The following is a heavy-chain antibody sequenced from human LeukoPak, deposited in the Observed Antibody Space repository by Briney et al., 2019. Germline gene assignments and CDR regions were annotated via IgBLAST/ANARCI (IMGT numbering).Heavy chain of an antibody. CDR2: ISSTGATI. CDR1: GFTFSSNG. D-gene: IGHD3-16*01. Sequence: PGGSLRLSCAASGFTFSSNGMNWVRQAPGKGLDFIAYISSTGATIYYADSLKGRFTISRDNARNSLYLQMNSLRDEDTAVYYCARGGELFDYWGQGTLVTVSS. V-gene: IGHV3-48*02. CDR3: ARGGELFDY. J-gene: IGHJ4*02.